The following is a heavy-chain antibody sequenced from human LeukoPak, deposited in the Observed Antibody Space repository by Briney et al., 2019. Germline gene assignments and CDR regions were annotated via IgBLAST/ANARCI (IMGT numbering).Heavy chain of an antibody. D-gene: IGHD6-13*01. V-gene: IGHV5-51*01. CDR1: GYSFSTYW. J-gene: IGHJ5*02. CDR3: ARHGQQQLENWFDP. CDR2: IYPGDSDT. Sequence: GESLKISCKGSGYSFSTYWIGWVRQMPGKGLEWMGIIYPGDSDTRYSPSFQGQVTISADKSTSTAYLQWSSLKASDTAMYYCARHGQQQLENWFDPWGRGTLVTVSS.